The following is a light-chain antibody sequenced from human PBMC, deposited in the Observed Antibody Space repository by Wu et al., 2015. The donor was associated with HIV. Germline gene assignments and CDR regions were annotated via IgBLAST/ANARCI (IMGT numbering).Light chain of an antibody. CDR2: AAS. V-gene: IGKV3-20*01. Sequence: EIVLTQSPGTLSLSPGERATLSCRASQSVRSDYMAWYQQRPGQAPRVLIHAASSRVTGIPGRFSGSGSGTDFTLTITGLETEDFAVYYCQQYGSYPWTFGQGTKVEIK. J-gene: IGKJ1*01. CDR1: QSVRSDY. CDR3: QQYGSYPWT.